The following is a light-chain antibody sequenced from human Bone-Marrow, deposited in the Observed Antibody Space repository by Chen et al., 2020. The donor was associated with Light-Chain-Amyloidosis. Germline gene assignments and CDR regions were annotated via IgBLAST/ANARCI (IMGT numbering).Light chain of an antibody. J-gene: IGKJ2*01. Sequence: IVLTQTPLSLSVPPGQTASISCKSSRTLFNNERTLLYWYVEKSGQPPHLLIYEVYKAFNGAPERVSGSGSGTEFTLQISREEAKDTGVYYWVQSMDRPETFGQGTRLDI. CDR1: RTLFNNERTL. CDR3: VQSMDRPET. V-gene: IGKV2D-29*01. CDR2: EVY.